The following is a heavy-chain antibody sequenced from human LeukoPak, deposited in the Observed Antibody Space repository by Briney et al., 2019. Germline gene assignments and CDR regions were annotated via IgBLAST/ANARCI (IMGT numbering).Heavy chain of an antibody. CDR3: ARDCGGDCYMGLDP. CDR2: INPNSGGT. Sequence: ASVKVSCKASGYTFTGYYMHWVRQAPGQGLEWMGWINPNSGGTNYAQKFQGRVTMTRDTSISTAYMELSRLRSDDTAVYYCARDCGGDCYMGLDPWGQGTLSPSPQ. J-gene: IGHJ5*02. CDR1: GYTFTGYY. V-gene: IGHV1-2*02. D-gene: IGHD2-21*01.